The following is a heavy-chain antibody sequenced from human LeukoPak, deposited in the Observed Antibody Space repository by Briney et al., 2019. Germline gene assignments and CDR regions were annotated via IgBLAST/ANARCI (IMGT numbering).Heavy chain of an antibody. CDR3: AKKHGYSYGDPFDY. Sequence: GGSLRLSCAASGFTFSSYSMNWVRQAPGKGLEWVSSISTSSSYIYYADSVKGRFTISRDNAKNSLYLQMNSLRAEDTAVYYCAKKHGYSYGDPFDYWGQGTLVTVSS. CDR1: GFTFSSYS. J-gene: IGHJ4*02. D-gene: IGHD5-18*01. CDR2: ISTSSSYI. V-gene: IGHV3-21*04.